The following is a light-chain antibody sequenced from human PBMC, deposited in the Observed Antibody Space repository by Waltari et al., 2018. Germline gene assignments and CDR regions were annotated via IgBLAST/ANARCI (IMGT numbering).Light chain of an antibody. V-gene: IGLV2-14*03. J-gene: IGLJ2*01. CDR2: DVS. CDR1: SRDAGGSNY. Sequence: QSALTQPASVSGSPGQSITIPCTGTSRDAGGSNYVSWYPQHPGKAHKLMIYDVSNRPSGVSNRFSGSKSGNTASLTISGLQAEDEADYYCSSYTSSSTLGVFGGGTKLTVL. CDR3: SSYTSSSTLGV.